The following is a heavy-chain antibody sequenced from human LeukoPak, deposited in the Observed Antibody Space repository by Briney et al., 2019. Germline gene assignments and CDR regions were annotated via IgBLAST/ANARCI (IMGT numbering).Heavy chain of an antibody. CDR2: INHSGST. Sequence: PSETLSLTCAVYGGSFSGYYWSWIRQPPGKGLEWIGEINHSGSTNYNPSLKSRVTISVDTSKNQFSLKLSSVTAADTAVYYCARLLEASGSYGNWGQGTLVTVSS. CDR1: GGSFSGYY. V-gene: IGHV4-34*01. CDR3: ARLLEASGSYGN. J-gene: IGHJ4*02. D-gene: IGHD3-10*01.